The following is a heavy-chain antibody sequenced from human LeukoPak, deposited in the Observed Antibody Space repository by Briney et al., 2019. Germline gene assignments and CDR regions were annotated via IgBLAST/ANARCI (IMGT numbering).Heavy chain of an antibody. J-gene: IGHJ4*02. Sequence: PGGSLRLSCAASGFTFGDYYMSWIRQAPGKGLVWVSRINSDGSGTSYADSVKGRFTVSRDNAKNTLYLQMNSLRVEDTAVYYCATPHPVRGALGAIHYWGQGTLVTVSS. CDR2: INSDGSGT. CDR3: ATPHPVRGALGAIHY. CDR1: GFTFGDYY. D-gene: IGHD4-17*01. V-gene: IGHV3-74*01.